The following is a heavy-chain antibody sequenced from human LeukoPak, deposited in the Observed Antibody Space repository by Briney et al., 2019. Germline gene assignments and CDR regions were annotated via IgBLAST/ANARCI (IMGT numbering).Heavy chain of an antibody. V-gene: IGHV4-30-2*01. CDR3: ARNWGIVGATLDY. J-gene: IGHJ4*02. CDR1: GGSISSGGYY. CDR2: IYHSGST. D-gene: IGHD1-26*01. Sequence: SETLSLTCTVSGGSISSGGYYWSWIRQPPGKGLEWIGYIYHSGSTYYNPSLKSRVTISVDRSKNQFSLKLSSVTAADTAVYYCARNWGIVGATLDYWGQGTLVTVSS.